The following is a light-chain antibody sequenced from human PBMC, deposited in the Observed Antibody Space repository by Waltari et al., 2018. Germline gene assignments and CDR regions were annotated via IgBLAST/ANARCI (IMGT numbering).Light chain of an antibody. Sequence: EMTQSPDSLPVSLGERATINCKSSQSVLYNFNNKNYLAWFQLKPGQPPKLLIRWASTREPGVPDRFSGSGSGTDFTLTISSLQTGDVAVYYCQQYLTLPYSFGQGTKLEIK. V-gene: IGKV4-1*01. CDR2: WAS. CDR1: QSVLYNFNNKNY. J-gene: IGKJ2*03. CDR3: QQYLTLPYS.